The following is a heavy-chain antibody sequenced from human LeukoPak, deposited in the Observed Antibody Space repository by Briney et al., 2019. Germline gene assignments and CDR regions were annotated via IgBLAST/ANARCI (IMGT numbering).Heavy chain of an antibody. CDR2: ISSSSSYM. Sequence: GGSLRLSCAASGFTFSSYSMNWVRQAPGKGLEWVSSISSSSSYMYYADSVKGRFTISRDNAKNSLYLQMNSLRAEDTAVYYCAREGATYDAFDIWGQGTMVTVSS. D-gene: IGHD1-26*01. J-gene: IGHJ3*02. V-gene: IGHV3-21*01. CDR3: AREGATYDAFDI. CDR1: GFTFSSYS.